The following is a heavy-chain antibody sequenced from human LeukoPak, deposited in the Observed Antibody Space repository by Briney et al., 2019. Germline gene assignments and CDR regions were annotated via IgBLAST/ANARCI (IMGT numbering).Heavy chain of an antibody. Sequence: PGGSLRLSRAASGFTYYDYTMHWVRQAPGKTLEWVSLISWDGTTYYADSVKGRFTISRDNSKNSLYLEMDTLRTEDTAFYYCAKDLSCESIGSVIDNWGQGTLVTVSS. CDR3: AKDLSCESIGSVIDN. CDR2: ISWDGTT. V-gene: IGHV3-43*01. CDR1: GFTYYDYT. D-gene: IGHD6-6*01. J-gene: IGHJ4*01.